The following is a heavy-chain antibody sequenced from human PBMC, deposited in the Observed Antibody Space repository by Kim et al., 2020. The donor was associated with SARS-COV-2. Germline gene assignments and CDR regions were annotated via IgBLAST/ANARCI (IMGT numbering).Heavy chain of an antibody. D-gene: IGHD6-19*01. CDR3: ARDPAVGSSSGLFLSGMDV. J-gene: IGHJ6*02. V-gene: IGHV1-2*04. CDR2: INPNSGGT. CDR1: GYTFTGYY. Sequence: ASVKVSCKASGYTFTGYYMHWVRQAPGQGLEWMGWINPNSGGTNYAQKFQGWVTMTRDTSISTAYMELSRLRSDDTAVYYCARDPAVGSSSGLFLSGMDVWGQGTTVTVSS.